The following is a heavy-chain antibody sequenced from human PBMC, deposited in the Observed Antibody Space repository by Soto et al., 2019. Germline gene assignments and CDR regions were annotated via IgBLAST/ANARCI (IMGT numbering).Heavy chain of an antibody. D-gene: IGHD3-3*01. CDR3: ARDFAYFDS. V-gene: IGHV4-61*01. Sequence: SETLSLTCTVSGGSFKRGSYSWSWIRQPPGKGLEWIGYVYHTGRTSYNPSLKSRVSISMDTSKNQFSLNLDSVTAADTAVYFCARDFAYFDSWGQGTLVTVSS. J-gene: IGHJ4*02. CDR2: VYHTGRT. CDR1: GGSFKRGSYS.